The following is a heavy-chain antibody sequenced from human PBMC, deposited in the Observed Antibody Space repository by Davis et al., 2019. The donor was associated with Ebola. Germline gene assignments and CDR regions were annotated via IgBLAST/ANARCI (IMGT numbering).Heavy chain of an antibody. D-gene: IGHD4-11*01. CDR2: INPNSGGT. J-gene: IGHJ5*02. CDR3: ARDSSLATTSWFDP. CDR1: GYTFTGYY. Sequence: ASVKVSCKASGYTFTGYYLHWVRQAPGQGLEWMGWINPNSGGTNYAQKFQGWVTMTRDTSISTAYMELSRLRSDDTAVYYCARDSSLATTSWFDPWGQGTLVTVSS. V-gene: IGHV1-2*04.